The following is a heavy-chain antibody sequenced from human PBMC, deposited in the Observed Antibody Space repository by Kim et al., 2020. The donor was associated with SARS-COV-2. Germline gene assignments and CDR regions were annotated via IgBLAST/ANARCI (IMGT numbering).Heavy chain of an antibody. Sequence: SVKVSCKASGGTFSSYAISWVRQAPGQGLEWMGGIIPIFGTANYAQKFQGRVTITADESTSTAYMELSSLRSEDTAVYYCACKSKYYDFWSGYSGHYYYYMDVWGKGTTVTVSS. CDR3: ACKSKYYDFWSGYSGHYYYYMDV. D-gene: IGHD3-3*01. J-gene: IGHJ6*03. CDR2: IIPIFGTA. CDR1: GGTFSSYA. V-gene: IGHV1-69*13.